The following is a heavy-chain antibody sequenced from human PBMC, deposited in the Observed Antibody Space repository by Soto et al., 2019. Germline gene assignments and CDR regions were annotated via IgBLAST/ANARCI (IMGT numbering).Heavy chain of an antibody. D-gene: IGHD3-10*01. V-gene: IGHV3-74*01. CDR3: ARVKSGIYDWFDP. Sequence: GGSLRLSCAASGFTFSNYWMHWVRQAPGKGLMWVSRINPDGGRTTYADSVKGRFAISRDNAKNTLYLQMDSLRAEDTTIYYCARVKSGIYDWFDPWGQGTLVTVSS. CDR1: GFTFSNYW. J-gene: IGHJ5*02. CDR2: INPDGGRT.